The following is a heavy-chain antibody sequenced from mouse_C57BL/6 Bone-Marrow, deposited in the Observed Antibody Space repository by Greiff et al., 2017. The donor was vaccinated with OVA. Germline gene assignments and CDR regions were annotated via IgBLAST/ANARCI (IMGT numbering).Heavy chain of an antibody. J-gene: IGHJ1*03. V-gene: IGHV2-9-1*01. CDR1: GFSFTSYA. CDR3: ARNHLYGNCWYFDV. CDR2: IWTGGGT. D-gene: IGHD2-1*01. Sequence: QVQLKESGPGLVAPSQSLSITCTVSGFSFTSYAISWVRQPPGKGLEWLGVIWTGGGTNYNSALKSRLSISKDNSKSQVFLKMNSLQTDDTARYYCARNHLYGNCWYFDVWGTGTTVTVSS.